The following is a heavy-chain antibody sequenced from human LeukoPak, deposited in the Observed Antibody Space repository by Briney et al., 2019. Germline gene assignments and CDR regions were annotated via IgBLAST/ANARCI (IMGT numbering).Heavy chain of an antibody. CDR1: GGPISSSNYY. CDR3: ASSKPDLDT. D-gene: IGHD2-2*01. J-gene: IGHJ5*02. CDR2: IYYSGST. V-gene: IGHV4-39*01. Sequence: SETLSLTCTVSGGPISSSNYYWGWIRQPPGKGLEWIGSIYYSGSTYYNPSLKSRVTMSVDTSKNQFSLKVKSVTASDTAVYYCASSKPDLDTWGQGTLVTVSS.